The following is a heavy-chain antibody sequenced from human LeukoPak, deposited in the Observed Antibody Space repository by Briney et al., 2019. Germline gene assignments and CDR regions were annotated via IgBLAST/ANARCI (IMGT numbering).Heavy chain of an antibody. CDR1: GFTFSNYD. V-gene: IGHV3-30-3*01. CDR2: ISYDGNNK. D-gene: IGHD2-21*02. J-gene: IGHJ4*02. Sequence: GRSLRLSCAASGFTFSNYDMHWVRQAPGKGLEWVAVISYDGNNKDFADSVKGRFTISRDNSKNTLYLQMNSLRAGDTAVYYCARGNNVLMVTGCFDYWGQGTLVTVSS. CDR3: ARGNNVLMVTGCFDY.